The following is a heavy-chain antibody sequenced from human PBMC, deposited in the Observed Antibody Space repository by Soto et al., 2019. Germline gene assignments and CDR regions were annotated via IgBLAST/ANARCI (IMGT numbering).Heavy chain of an antibody. CDR2: IYYSGSA. D-gene: IGHD2-15*01. J-gene: IGHJ3*02. V-gene: IGHV4-61*01. CDR1: GGSVSSGSYY. CDR3: ARGGVVAATHSCDI. Sequence: QVQLQESGPGLVKPSETLSLTCTVSGGSVSSGSYYWTWIRQPPGKGLEWIGYIYYSGSATYTPALHSRVTILLHTSKNQPSRKLSSVTGADTAVYSCARGGVVAATHSCDIWVKGTIVTVSS.